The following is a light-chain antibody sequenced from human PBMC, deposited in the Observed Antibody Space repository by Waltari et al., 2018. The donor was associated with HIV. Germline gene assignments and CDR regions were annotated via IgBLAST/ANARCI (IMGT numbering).Light chain of an antibody. CDR3: QERTNWPQYT. J-gene: IGKJ2*01. V-gene: IGKV3-11*01. CDR1: QTISCY. CDR2: EAS. Sequence: EIVLTLSPATLYLSSGESATLSCSASQTISCYLAWYQQRPGQAPRLLMYEASTRAAGIPARFNGGGSGTDFTLTISSLEAEDSAVYYCQERTNWPQYTFGQGTKLEIK.